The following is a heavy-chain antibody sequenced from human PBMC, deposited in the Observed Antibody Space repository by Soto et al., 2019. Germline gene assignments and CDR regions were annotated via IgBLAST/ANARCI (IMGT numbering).Heavy chain of an antibody. Sequence: ASVKVSCKASGYTFTVYYMHWVRQAPGQGLEWMGWINPNSGGTNYAQKFQGWVTMTRDTSISTAYMELSRLRSDDTAVYYCAREEMATSAYGMDVWGQGTTVTVSS. CDR3: AREEMATSAYGMDV. CDR2: INPNSGGT. J-gene: IGHJ6*02. V-gene: IGHV1-2*04. D-gene: IGHD5-12*01. CDR1: GYTFTVYY.